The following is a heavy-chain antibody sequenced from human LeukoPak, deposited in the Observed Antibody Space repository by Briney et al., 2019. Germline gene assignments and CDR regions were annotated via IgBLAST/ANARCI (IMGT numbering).Heavy chain of an antibody. D-gene: IGHD3-22*01. Sequence: GASVTVSCTASGGTFSSYAISWVRQAPGQGLEWMGWISAYNGNTNYAQKLQGRVTMTTDTSTSTAYMELRSLRSDDTAVYYCARDWGRDYYDSSGYYDYWGQGTLVTVSS. J-gene: IGHJ4*02. CDR3: ARDWGRDYYDSSGYYDY. CDR2: ISAYNGNT. CDR1: GGTFSSYA. V-gene: IGHV1-18*01.